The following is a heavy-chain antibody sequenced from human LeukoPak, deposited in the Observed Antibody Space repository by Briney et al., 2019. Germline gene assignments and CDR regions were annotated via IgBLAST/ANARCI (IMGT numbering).Heavy chain of an antibody. Sequence: SQTLSLTCTVSGGSISSGGYYWSWIRQHPGKGLEWFGYIYYSGSTYYNPSLKSRVTISVDTSKNQFSLKLSSVTAADTAVYYCARAALKVVAATRPADFDYWGQGTLVTVSS. V-gene: IGHV4-31*03. CDR3: ARAALKVVAATRPADFDY. D-gene: IGHD2-15*01. CDR2: IYYSGST. J-gene: IGHJ4*02. CDR1: GGSISSGGYY.